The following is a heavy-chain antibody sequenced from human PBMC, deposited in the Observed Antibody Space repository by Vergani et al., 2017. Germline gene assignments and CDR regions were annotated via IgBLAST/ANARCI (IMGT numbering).Heavy chain of an antibody. Sequence: EVQLVESGGGVVRPGGSLRLSCAASGFTFGDYVMNWVRQAPGKGLEWVSRVKWNGDSSVYADSVKGRFTISRDNAKNSLYLQMTSLRAEDTAFYYCARRGSGNTYYFDYWGQGALVTVSS. CDR2: VKWNGDSS. CDR3: ARRGSGNTYYFDY. V-gene: IGHV3-20*04. J-gene: IGHJ4*02. D-gene: IGHD3-10*01. CDR1: GFTFGDYV.